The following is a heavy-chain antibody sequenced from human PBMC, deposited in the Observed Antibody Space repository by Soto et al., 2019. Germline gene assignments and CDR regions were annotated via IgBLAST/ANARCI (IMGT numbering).Heavy chain of an antibody. J-gene: IGHJ6*02. CDR2: IIPIFGTA. Sequence: QVQLVQSGAEVKKPGSSVKVSCKASGGTFSSYAISWVRQAPGQGLEWMGGIIPIFGTANYAQKFQGRVTITADESTSTAYMELSSLRCEDTAVYYCARDPTTGTDDYYYGMDVWGQGTTVTVSS. D-gene: IGHD1-1*01. CDR3: ARDPTTGTDDYYYGMDV. V-gene: IGHV1-69*01. CDR1: GGTFSSYA.